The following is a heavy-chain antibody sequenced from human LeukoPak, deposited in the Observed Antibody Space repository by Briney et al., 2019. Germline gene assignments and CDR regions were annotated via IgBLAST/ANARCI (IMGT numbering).Heavy chain of an antibody. D-gene: IGHD3-22*01. Sequence: PSETLSLTCSVSGDSNSFYYWSWIRQPPGKGLEWMGYIYYTGSTNYNPSLKSRVTISVDTSKNQFSLKLSSVTAADTAVYYCARASGGYYNNWFDPWGQGTLVTVSS. CDR2: IYYTGST. V-gene: IGHV4-59*01. CDR1: GDSNSFYY. CDR3: ARASGGYYNNWFDP. J-gene: IGHJ5*02.